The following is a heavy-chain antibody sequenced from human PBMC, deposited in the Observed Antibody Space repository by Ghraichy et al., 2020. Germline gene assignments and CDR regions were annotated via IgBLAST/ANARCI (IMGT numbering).Heavy chain of an antibody. J-gene: IGHJ5*02. CDR1: GGSLSGED. CDR2: RNDCGSM. CDR3: ARVVFSNNWTPVHWFDP. V-gene: IGHV4-34*01. Sequence: SQTLSLTCAVSGGSLSGEDWSWIRHPPRPGPGWMGERNDCGSMDYNASPKRRVSISLDTSKNQFSLKLSSVTAADTAVYFCARVVFSNNWTPVHWFDPWGQGTLVIVSS. D-gene: IGHD1-1*01.